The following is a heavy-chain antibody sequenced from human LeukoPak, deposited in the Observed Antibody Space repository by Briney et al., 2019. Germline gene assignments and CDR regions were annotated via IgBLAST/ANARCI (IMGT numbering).Heavy chain of an antibody. Sequence: TGGSLRLSCAASGFTFSSYEMNWVRQAPGKGLEWVSYISSSGSTIYYADSVKGRFSISRDNSKNTLYLQMNSLRAEDTAVFYCAKGSCSSTSCYRVDSWGQGTLVTVSS. D-gene: IGHD2-2*02. CDR1: GFTFSSYE. CDR2: ISSSGSTI. J-gene: IGHJ4*02. V-gene: IGHV3-48*03. CDR3: AKGSCSSTSCYRVDS.